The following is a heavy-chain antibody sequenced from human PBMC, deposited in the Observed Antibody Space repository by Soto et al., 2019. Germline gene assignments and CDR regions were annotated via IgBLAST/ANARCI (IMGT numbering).Heavy chain of an antibody. V-gene: IGHV3-23*01. D-gene: IGHD2-8*01. CDR3: AHPRGYGVFDAYDI. J-gene: IGHJ3*02. CDR1: GFTFSTYA. CDR2: ISGSGSDT. Sequence: VGSLRLSCAASGFTFSTYAMSWVRQAPGKGLEWVSAISGSGSDTFHADSVKGRFTISRDNSISTLFLQMNRLRTEDTAVYYCAHPRGYGVFDAYDIWGQGAQVTVSS.